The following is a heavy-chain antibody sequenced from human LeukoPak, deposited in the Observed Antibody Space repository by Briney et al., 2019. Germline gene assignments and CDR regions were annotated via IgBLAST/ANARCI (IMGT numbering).Heavy chain of an antibody. CDR2: ISGSGGST. CDR1: GFTFTNAW. V-gene: IGHV3-23*01. Sequence: GGSLRLSCAASGFTFTNAWMSWARQAPGKGLEWVSAISGSGGSTYYADSVKGRFTISRDNSKNTLYLQMNSLRAEDTAVYYCAKDEIVVATLWYFDYWGQGTLVTVSS. D-gene: IGHD5-12*01. J-gene: IGHJ4*02. CDR3: AKDEIVVATLWYFDY.